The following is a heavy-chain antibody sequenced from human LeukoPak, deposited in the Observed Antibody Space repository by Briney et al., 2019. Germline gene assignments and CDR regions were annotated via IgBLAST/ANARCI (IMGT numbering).Heavy chain of an antibody. Sequence: GGSLRLSCAASGFTSSSYWMHWVRQAPGKGLVWVSRIKSDGSTNYADSVKGRFTISRDNTKNTVSLQMNSLRTEDTGVYYCARAPSEIGGYYPEYFRHWGQGTLVTVSS. D-gene: IGHD3-22*01. CDR2: IKSDGST. CDR3: ARAPSEIGGYYPEYFRH. V-gene: IGHV3-74*01. J-gene: IGHJ1*01. CDR1: GFTSSSYW.